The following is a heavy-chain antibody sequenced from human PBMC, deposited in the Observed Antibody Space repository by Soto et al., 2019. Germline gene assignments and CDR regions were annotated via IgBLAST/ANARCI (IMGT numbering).Heavy chain of an antibody. J-gene: IGHJ5*02. CDR1: GYTCTSYG. V-gene: IGHV1-18*04. Sequence: QVQLVQSGAEVKKPGASVKVSCKASGYTCTSYGISWVRQAPGQGLEWMGWISAYNGNTNHPQKLQGRVTMTTDRSPSTAYMELRSLGSDDTAVYYCARLVGRWGFRNSGWCDPWGHGSLVTVSS. CDR2: ISAYNGNT. D-gene: IGHD1-7*01. CDR3: ARLVGRWGFRNSGWCDP.